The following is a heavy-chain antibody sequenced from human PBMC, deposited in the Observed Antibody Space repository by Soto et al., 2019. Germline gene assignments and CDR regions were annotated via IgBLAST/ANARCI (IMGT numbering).Heavy chain of an antibody. D-gene: IGHD5-18*01. Sequence: QVQLVQSGAEVKKPGASVKVSCKASGYTFTSYGISWVRQAPGQGLEWMGWISAYNGNTNYAQKLQGRVTMTTVTSTSTAYMELRGLRSGATAVYYCASSLLVGYGLEGESDWGQGTLVTVSS. CDR2: ISAYNGNT. V-gene: IGHV1-18*01. J-gene: IGHJ4*02. CDR1: GYTFTSYG. CDR3: ASSLLVGYGLEGESD.